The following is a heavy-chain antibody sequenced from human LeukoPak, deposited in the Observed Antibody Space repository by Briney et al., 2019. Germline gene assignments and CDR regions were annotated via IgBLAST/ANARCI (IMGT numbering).Heavy chain of an antibody. J-gene: IGHJ5*02. V-gene: IGHV1-24*01. CDR1: RYSLTELS. Sequence: ASVKVSCQVSRYSLTELSMHGVRQAPGKGLEWMGGFEPEDGETIYAQKFQGRVTMTEDTSTDTAYMELSSLRSEDTAVYYCASKDLNWFDPWGQGTLVTVPS. CDR3: ASKDLNWFDP. CDR2: FEPEDGET.